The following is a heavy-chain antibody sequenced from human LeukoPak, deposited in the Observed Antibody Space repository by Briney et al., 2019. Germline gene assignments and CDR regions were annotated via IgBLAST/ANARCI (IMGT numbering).Heavy chain of an antibody. CDR3: ARDGSGSYYFDY. CDR1: GYSISSGYY. CDR2: IYYSGST. J-gene: IGHJ4*02. Sequence: SETLSLTCAVSGYSISSGYYWGWIRQPPGKGLEWIGYIYYSGSTYYNPSLKSRVTISVDTSKNQFSLKLSSVTAADTAVYYCARDGSGSYYFDYWGQGTLVTVSS. V-gene: IGHV4-38-2*02. D-gene: IGHD6-19*01.